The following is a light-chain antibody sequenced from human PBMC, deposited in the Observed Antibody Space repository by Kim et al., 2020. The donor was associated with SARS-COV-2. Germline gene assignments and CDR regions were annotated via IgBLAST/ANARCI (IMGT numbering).Light chain of an antibody. CDR1: SSDVGGYNY. V-gene: IGLV2-8*01. J-gene: IGLJ2*01. CDR3: SSYAGSNNLV. CDR2: EVN. Sequence: TISCTGTSSDVGGYNYVSWYQQHPGKAPKLMIYEVNKRPSGVPDRFSGSKSGNTASLTVSGLQAEDEADYYCSSYAGSNNLVFGGGTQLTVL.